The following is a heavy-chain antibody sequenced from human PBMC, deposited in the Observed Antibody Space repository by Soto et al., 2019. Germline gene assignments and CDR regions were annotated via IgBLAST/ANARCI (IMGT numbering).Heavy chain of an antibody. CDR2: ISGSGGST. CDR3: AKHYDILTGYYIPRYYYGMDV. J-gene: IGHJ6*02. CDR1: GSTFSSYA. D-gene: IGHD3-9*01. Sequence: PGGSLRLSCAASGSTFSSYAMSWVRQAPGKGLEWVSAISGSGGSTYYADSVKGRFTISRDNSKNTLYLQMNSLRAEDTAVYYCAKHYDILTGYYIPRYYYGMDVWGQGTTVTVPS. V-gene: IGHV3-23*01.